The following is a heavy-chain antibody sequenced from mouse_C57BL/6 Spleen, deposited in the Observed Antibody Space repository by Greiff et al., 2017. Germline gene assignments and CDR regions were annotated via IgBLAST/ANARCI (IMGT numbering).Heavy chain of an antibody. CDR3: SRFDYDSDWDIDV. CDR2: IWSGGST. CDR1: GFSLTGYG. D-gene: IGHD2-4*01. Sequence: QVQLQQSGPGLVQPSQSLSITCTVSGFSLTGYGVHWVRQSPGKGLEWLGVIWSGGSTDSTAAFISRLSIIKDNCKSQVFFKMISLQADDTAIYYCSRFDYDSDWDIDVWGKGTSVTVSS. V-gene: IGHV2-2*01. J-gene: IGHJ1*03.